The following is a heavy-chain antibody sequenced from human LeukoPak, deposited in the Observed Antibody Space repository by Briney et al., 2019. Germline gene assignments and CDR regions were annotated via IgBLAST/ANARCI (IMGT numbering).Heavy chain of an antibody. CDR1: GGTFSSYT. J-gene: IGHJ4*02. CDR2: IIPILGIA. V-gene: IGHV1-69*04. Sequence: ASVKVSCKASGGTFSSYTTSWVRQAPGQGLEWMGRIIPILGIANYAQKFQGRVTITADKPTSTAYMELSSLRSEDTAVYYCARDPPPRGYSYGYGYEDYWGQGTLVTVSS. D-gene: IGHD5-18*01. CDR3: ARDPPPRGYSYGYGYEDY.